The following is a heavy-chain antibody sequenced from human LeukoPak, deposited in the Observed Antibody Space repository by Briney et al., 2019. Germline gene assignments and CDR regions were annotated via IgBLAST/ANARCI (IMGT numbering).Heavy chain of an antibody. J-gene: IGHJ4*02. Sequence: SETLSLTCAVYGGSFSDYYWSWIRQPPGKGLEWIGEINHSGSTNYNPSLKSRVTISVDTSKNQFSLKLSSVTAADTAVYYCARAPRSLQLPWDYWGQGTLVTVSS. CDR3: ARAPRSLQLPWDY. V-gene: IGHV4-34*01. CDR2: INHSGST. D-gene: IGHD5-24*01. CDR1: GGSFSDYY.